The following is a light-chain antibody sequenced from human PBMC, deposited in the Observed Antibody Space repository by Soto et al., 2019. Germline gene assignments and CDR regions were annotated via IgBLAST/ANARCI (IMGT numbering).Light chain of an antibody. J-gene: IGLJ2*01. CDR3: GSYTTISSRVVL. Sequence: QSALTQPASVSGSPGQSITISCTGTSSDVGGYNSVSWYQQRPGKAPKLIIYDVSNRPSGVSNRFSGSKSGNTASLTISGLQAEDEADYYCGSYTTISSRVVLFAGGTKVTVL. CDR2: DVS. CDR1: SSDVGGYNS. V-gene: IGLV2-14*01.